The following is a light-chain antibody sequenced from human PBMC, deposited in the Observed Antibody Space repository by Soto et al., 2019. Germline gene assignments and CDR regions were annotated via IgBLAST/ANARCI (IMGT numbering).Light chain of an antibody. CDR3: QQYNSYPLT. CDR1: QSISSL. V-gene: IGKV1-5*03. J-gene: IGKJ5*01. CDR2: KAS. Sequence: DIQMTQSPSTLSASVGDRVTITCRASQSISSLLAWYQQKPGRAPTLLIYKASTLESGVPSRFSGSGSGTECSLSISSLQPDDSATYYCQQYNSYPLTFGQGTRLEIK.